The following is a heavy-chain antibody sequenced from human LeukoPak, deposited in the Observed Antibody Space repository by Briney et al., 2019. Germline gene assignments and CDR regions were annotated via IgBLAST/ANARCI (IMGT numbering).Heavy chain of an antibody. CDR1: GGSISSYY. D-gene: IGHD2-2*01. CDR2: IYYSGST. V-gene: IGHV4-59*01. J-gene: IGHJ5*02. Sequence: SETLSLTCTVSGGSISSYYWSWIRQPPGKGLEWIGYIYYSGSTNYNPSLKSRVTISVDTSKNQFSLKLSSVTAADTAVYYCARESSDSCSSTSCYGTNWFDPWGQGTLVTVSS. CDR3: ARESSDSCSSTSCYGTNWFDP.